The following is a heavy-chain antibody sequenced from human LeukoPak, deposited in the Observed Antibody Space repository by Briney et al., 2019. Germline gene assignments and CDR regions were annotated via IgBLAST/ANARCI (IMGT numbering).Heavy chain of an antibody. D-gene: IGHD3-9*01. V-gene: IGHV4-34*01. CDR1: GGSFSGYY. CDR2: INHSGST. CDR3: ARRGLRYRIFWFDP. J-gene: IGHJ5*02. Sequence: SETLSLTCAVYGGSFSGYYWSWIRQPPGKGLEWIGEINHSGSTNYNPSLKSRVTISVDTSKNQFSPKLSSVTAADTAVYYCARRGLRYRIFWFDPWGQGTLVTVSS.